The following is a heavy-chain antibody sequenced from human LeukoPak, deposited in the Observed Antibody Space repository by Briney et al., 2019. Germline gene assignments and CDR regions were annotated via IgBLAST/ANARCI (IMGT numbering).Heavy chain of an antibody. J-gene: IGHJ4*02. CDR2: IYYTGGT. V-gene: IGHV4-30-4*01. D-gene: IGHD4-17*01. CDR1: GGSISSGDYY. CDR3: ARESYGLDY. Sequence: SQTLSLTCTVSGGSISSGDYYWSWHRQPPGKGLEWIGYIYYTGGTYYNPSLKSRISISVATSKNRFSLKLISVTAADTAVYYCARESYGLDYWGQGTLVTVSS.